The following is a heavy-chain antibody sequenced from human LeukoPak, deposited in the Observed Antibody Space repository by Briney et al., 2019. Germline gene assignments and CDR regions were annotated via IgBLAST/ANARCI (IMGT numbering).Heavy chain of an antibody. CDR1: GFTVSSYA. CDR2: ISYDGSNK. CDR3: ARRSTYYYDSSGYIQH. D-gene: IGHD3-22*01. Sequence: GGSLRLSCAASGFTVSSYAIHWVRQAPGKGLEWVAVISYDGSNKYNADFVTGRFTISRDNSKNTLYLQMNSLRAEDTAVYYCARRSTYYYDSSGYIQHWGQGTLVTVSS. J-gene: IGHJ1*01. V-gene: IGHV3-30*01.